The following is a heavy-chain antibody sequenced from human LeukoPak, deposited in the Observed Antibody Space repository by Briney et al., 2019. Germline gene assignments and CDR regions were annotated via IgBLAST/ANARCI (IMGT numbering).Heavy chain of an antibody. CDR3: ARYRSSPPGGFDY. D-gene: IGHD6-6*01. Sequence: ASVKVSCEASGYTFTSYYMHWVRQAPGQRLEWMGIINPSGGSTNYAQKFQGRVTMTRDTSTSTVYLELSSLRSEDTAVYYCARYRSSPPGGFDYWGQGTLVTVSS. CDR2: INPSGGST. V-gene: IGHV1-46*01. J-gene: IGHJ4*02. CDR1: GYTFTSYY.